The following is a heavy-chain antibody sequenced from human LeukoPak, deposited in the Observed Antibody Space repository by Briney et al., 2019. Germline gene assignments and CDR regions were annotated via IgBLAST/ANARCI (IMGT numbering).Heavy chain of an antibody. CDR2: HYHTGRI. CDR3: ARDGSDNWGLFDN. Sequence: SEPLSLTCSVSGGSISGTSYCWAWIRQPPGKGPEWIGSHYHTGRIYHNPSLNSRVTISVDTSKNQFSLKLSSVTGADTAVYYCARDGSDNWGLFDNWGRGTLVTVSS. V-gene: IGHV4-39*07. CDR1: GGSISGTSYC. D-gene: IGHD1-1*01. J-gene: IGHJ4*02.